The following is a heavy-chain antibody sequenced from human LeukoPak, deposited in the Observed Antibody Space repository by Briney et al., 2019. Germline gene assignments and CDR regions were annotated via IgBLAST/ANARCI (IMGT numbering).Heavy chain of an antibody. V-gene: IGHV3-74*01. CDR2: ISTDGTTT. J-gene: IGHJ4*02. Sequence: GGSLRLSCVVSGFTFRSYWMHWVRQAPGKGLMWVSRISTDGTTTGYADSVKGRFTISRDNAKNTLYLQVDSLRAEDTAVYYCARSRYSGSCSEYRGQGTLVTVSS. D-gene: IGHD1-26*01. CDR3: ARSRYSGSCSEY. CDR1: GFTFRSYW.